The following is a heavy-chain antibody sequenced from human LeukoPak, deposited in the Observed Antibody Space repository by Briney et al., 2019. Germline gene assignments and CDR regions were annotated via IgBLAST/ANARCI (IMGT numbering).Heavy chain of an antibody. J-gene: IGHJ4*02. CDR1: GFTFDDYA. Sequence: GGSLRLSCAASGFTFDDYAMHWVRQAPGKGLEWVSGINWNSNNIDYADSVKGRFTISRDNGKNSLYLQMNSLRAEDTALYYCAKASSGYYSAILGWGQGTLVTVSS. D-gene: IGHD3-22*01. CDR3: AKASSGYYSAILG. CDR2: INWNSNNI. V-gene: IGHV3-9*01.